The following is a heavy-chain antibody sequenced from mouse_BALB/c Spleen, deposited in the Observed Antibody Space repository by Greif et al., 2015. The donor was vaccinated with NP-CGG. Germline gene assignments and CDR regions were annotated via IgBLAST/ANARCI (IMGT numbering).Heavy chain of an antibody. Sequence: EVQLQQSGPELVKPGASVKISCKASGYSFTGYFMNWVMQSHGKSLEWIGRINPYNGDTFYNHKFKGKATLTVDKSSSTAHMELRSLASEDSAVYYCLKEGNYVGYFDYWGQGTTLSVSS. CDR2: INPYNGDT. CDR3: LKEGNYVGYFDY. J-gene: IGHJ2*01. D-gene: IGHD2-1*01. V-gene: IGHV1-20*02. CDR1: GYSFTGYF.